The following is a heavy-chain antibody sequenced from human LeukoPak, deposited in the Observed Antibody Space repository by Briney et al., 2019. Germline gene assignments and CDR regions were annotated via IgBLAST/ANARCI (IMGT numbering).Heavy chain of an antibody. V-gene: IGHV3-33*01. CDR2: IWYDGSNK. CDR1: GFTFSSYG. CDR3: AGGSFFDY. J-gene: IGHJ4*02. Sequence: GGSLRLSCAASGFTFSSYGMHWVRQAPGKGLEWVAVIWYDGSNKYYADSVKGRFTISRDNSKNTLYLQMNSLRDEDTAVYYCAGGSFFDYWGQGTLVTVSS. D-gene: IGHD3-10*01.